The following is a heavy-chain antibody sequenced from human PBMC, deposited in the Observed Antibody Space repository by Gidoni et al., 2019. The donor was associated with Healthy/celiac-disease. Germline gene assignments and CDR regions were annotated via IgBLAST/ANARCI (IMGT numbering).Heavy chain of an antibody. D-gene: IGHD5-12*01. V-gene: IGHV5-10-1*03. CDR3: ARHGSYYYYGIDG. J-gene: IGHJ6*02. CDR2: IDPSDSYT. Sequence: DVQLVQSGAEVKKPGESLRLSCKGSGDIVTSYLISWVRQMPGKGLGWLGRIDPSDSYTNYSPSFQGHVTISADKSISTAYLQWSSLKASYTAMYYCARHGSYYYYGIDGWCQGTTVTVSS. CDR1: GDIVTSYL.